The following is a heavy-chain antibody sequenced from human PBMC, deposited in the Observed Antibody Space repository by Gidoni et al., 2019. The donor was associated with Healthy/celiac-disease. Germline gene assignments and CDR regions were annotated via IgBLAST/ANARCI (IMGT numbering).Heavy chain of an antibody. CDR1: GFPFSIYA. CDR2: IGGSGGST. V-gene: IGHV3-23*01. D-gene: IGHD6-19*01. CDR3: AKDPVAVGRRMKDWFDP. J-gene: IGHJ5*02. Sequence: EVQLLASGGGLVQPGGSLRLSCAASGFPFSIYARSWVRPAAGKGLEWVSAIGGSGGSTYYADSVKGRFTISRDNSKNTLYLQMNSLRAEDTAVYYCAKDPVAVGRRMKDWFDPWGQGTLVTVSS.